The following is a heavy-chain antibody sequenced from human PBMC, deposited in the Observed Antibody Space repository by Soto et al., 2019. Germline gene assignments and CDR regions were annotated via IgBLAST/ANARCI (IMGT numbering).Heavy chain of an antibody. D-gene: IGHD6-13*01. CDR1: GGSISSSSYY. CDR2: IYYSGST. Sequence: PWETLSLTCTVSGGSISSSSYYWGWIRQPPGKGLEWIGSIYYSGSTYYNPSLKSRVTISVDTSKNQFSLKLSSVTAADTAVYYCASPNSYSSSWYSNYYYGMDVWGQGTTVTVSS. CDR3: ASPNSYSSSWYSNYYYGMDV. V-gene: IGHV4-39*01. J-gene: IGHJ6*02.